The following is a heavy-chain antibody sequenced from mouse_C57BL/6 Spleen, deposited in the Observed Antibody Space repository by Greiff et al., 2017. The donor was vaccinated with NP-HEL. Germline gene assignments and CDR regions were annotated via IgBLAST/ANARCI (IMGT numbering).Heavy chain of an antibody. J-gene: IGHJ3*01. CDR3: AREWYGAY. CDR1: GFTFSSYA. CDR2: ISDGGSYT. V-gene: IGHV5-4*01. Sequence: EVQLVESGGGLVKPGGSLKLSCAASGFTFSSYAMSWVRQTPEKRLEWVATISDGGSYTYYPDNVKGRFTISRDNATNNLYLQMSHLKSEDTAMYYCAREWYGAYWGQGTLVTVSA. D-gene: IGHD2-1*01.